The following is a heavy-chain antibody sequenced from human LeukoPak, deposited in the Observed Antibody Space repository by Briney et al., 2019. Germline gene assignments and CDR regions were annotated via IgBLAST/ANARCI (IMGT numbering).Heavy chain of an antibody. D-gene: IGHD3-22*01. CDR3: ARDSSITMIVGAFDI. CDR1: GFTVSSNY. CDR2: IYSGGST. Sequence: PGGSLRLSCAASGFTVSSNYMSWVRQAPGKGLEWVSVIYSGGSTYYADSVKGRFTISRDNSKNTLYLQMNSLRAEDTAVYYCARDSSITMIVGAFDIWGQGTMVTVSS. V-gene: IGHV3-53*01. J-gene: IGHJ3*02.